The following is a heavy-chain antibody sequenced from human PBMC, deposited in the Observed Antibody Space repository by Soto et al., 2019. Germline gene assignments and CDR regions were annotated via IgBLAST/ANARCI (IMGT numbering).Heavy chain of an antibody. D-gene: IGHD3-22*01. J-gene: IGHJ6*02. Sequence: SETLSLTCAVSGGSISSSNWWSGVRQPPGKGLEWIGEIYHSGSTNYNPSLKSRVTISVDKSKNQFSLKLSSVTAADTAVYYCAREGGYFDSSGSGVYHYHGVDVWGQGTTVTVSS. V-gene: IGHV4-4*02. CDR2: IYHSGST. CDR1: GGSISSSNW. CDR3: AREGGYFDSSGSGVYHYHGVDV.